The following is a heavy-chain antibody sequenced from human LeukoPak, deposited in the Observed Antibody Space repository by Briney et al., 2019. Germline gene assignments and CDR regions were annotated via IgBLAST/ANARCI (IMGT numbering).Heavy chain of an antibody. CDR1: GGSTTGHY. Sequence: SETLSLTCSVSGGSTTGHYWSWIRQPAGRGLEWIGRIYTSGSTNYNPSLKSRVTISVDTSKNQFSLKLSSVTAADTAVYYCAKHYMGSSYNRGFDYWGQGTLVTVSS. V-gene: IGHV4-4*07. CDR2: IYTSGST. D-gene: IGHD3-10*01. J-gene: IGHJ4*02. CDR3: AKHYMGSSYNRGFDY.